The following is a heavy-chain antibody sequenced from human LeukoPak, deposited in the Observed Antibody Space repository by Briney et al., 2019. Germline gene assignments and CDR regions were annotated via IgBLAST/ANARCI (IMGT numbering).Heavy chain of an antibody. CDR3: ARLRRELNY. V-gene: IGHV4-34*01. CDR2: INHSGST. CDR1: GGSFSGYY. D-gene: IGHD1-26*01. J-gene: IGHJ4*02. Sequence: SETLSLTCAVYGGSFSGYYWSWIRQPPGKGLEWIGEINHSGSTNYNPSLKSRVTISVDTSKNQFSLKLSSVTAADTAVYYCARLRRELNYWGQGTLVTVSS.